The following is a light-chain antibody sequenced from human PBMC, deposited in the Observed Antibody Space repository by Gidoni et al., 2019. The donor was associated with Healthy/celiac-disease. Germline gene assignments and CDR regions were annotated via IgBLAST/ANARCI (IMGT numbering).Light chain of an antibody. CDR1: QSISSY. J-gene: IGKJ1*01. CDR2: AAS. CDR3: QQSYSTYTWT. V-gene: IGKV1-39*01. Sequence: DIQMTQSPSSLSASVGDRVTITCRASQSISSYLKWYQQKPGKAPKLLIYAASSLQSGVPSRFSGSGSGRDFTLITSSLQPEDVATYYCQQSYSTYTWTFGQGTKVEIK.